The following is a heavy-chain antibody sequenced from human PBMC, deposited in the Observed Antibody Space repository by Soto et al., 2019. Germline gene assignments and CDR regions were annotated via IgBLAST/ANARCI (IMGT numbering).Heavy chain of an antibody. Sequence: EVQLLESGGGLVQPGGSLRLSCPASGLTFSSYAMSWVRQAPGKGLEWVSLISDSGSSTYDADSVKGRFTISRDNSKNTLYLQMDSLRAEDTAVYYCAKRDFTAGAFDIWGQGTMVTVSS. J-gene: IGHJ3*02. D-gene: IGHD3-3*01. CDR3: AKRDFTAGAFDI. CDR1: GLTFSSYA. CDR2: ISDSGSST. V-gene: IGHV3-23*01.